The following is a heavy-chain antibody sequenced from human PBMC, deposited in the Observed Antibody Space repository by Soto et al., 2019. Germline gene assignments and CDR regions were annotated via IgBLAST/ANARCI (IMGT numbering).Heavy chain of an antibody. V-gene: IGHV1-8*01. J-gene: IGHJ5*02. CDR1: GYTFTTYD. CDR2: LNPKSGMT. CDR3: EIAALSPDL. Sequence: VASVKVSCKASGYTFTTYDFNWVRQAPGQGLEWMGWLNPKSGMTGSAQKCQGRVTMTRDSSIRTVYMELSSLISEDTALYDCEIAALSPDLWGQGSLVTDSS.